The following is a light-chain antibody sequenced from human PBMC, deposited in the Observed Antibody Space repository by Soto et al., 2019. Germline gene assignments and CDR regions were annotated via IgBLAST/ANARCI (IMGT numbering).Light chain of an antibody. CDR3: QQYGSSPQT. J-gene: IGKJ1*01. Sequence: EIVLTQSPGTLSLSPGERATLSCRASQSVSSSYLAWYQQKPGQAPSLLIYGASSRATGIPDRFSGSGSGTDFTRTISRLEPEDFAVYYCQQYGSSPQTFGQGTKVEIK. CDR1: QSVSSSY. CDR2: GAS. V-gene: IGKV3-20*01.